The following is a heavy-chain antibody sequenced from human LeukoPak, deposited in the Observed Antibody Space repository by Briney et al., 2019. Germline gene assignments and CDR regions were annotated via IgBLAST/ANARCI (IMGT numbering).Heavy chain of an antibody. Sequence: GGSLRLSCAASGFTVSSNYMSCVRQAPAKGLEGVSVIYSGCSTYYADSVKGRFTISRDNAKNTLYLQMNSVRAEDTAVYYCAKRRRLHTSGFDYWGQGTLVTVSS. J-gene: IGHJ4*02. D-gene: IGHD2-2*02. CDR3: AKRRRLHTSGFDY. CDR2: IYSGCST. V-gene: IGHV3-53*01. CDR1: GFTVSSNY.